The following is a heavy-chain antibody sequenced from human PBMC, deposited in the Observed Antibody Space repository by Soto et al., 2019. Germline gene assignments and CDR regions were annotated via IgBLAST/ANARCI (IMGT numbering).Heavy chain of an antibody. Sequence: QVQLVESGGGVVQPGRSLRLSCAASGFTFSSYGMHWVRQAPGKGLEWVAVIWYDGSNKYYADSVKGRFTISRENSKNTLYLQMNSLIAEDTAVYYCARALIIAAAGAGDYWGQGTLVTVSP. CDR3: ARALIIAAAGAGDY. CDR1: GFTFSSYG. CDR2: IWYDGSNK. V-gene: IGHV3-33*01. D-gene: IGHD6-13*01. J-gene: IGHJ4*02.